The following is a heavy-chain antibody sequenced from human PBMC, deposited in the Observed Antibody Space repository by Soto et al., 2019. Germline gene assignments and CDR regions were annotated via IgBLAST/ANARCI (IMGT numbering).Heavy chain of an antibody. V-gene: IGHV1-8*01. CDR2: MNPNSGNT. CDR1: GYTFTSYD. J-gene: IGHJ3*02. CDR3: ARGRRYYDYIWGSFQKEGGDAFDI. Sequence: ASVKVSCKASGYTFTSYDINWVRQATGQGLEWMGWMNPNSGNTGYAQKFQGRVTMTRNTSISTAYMELSSLRSEDTAVYYCARGRRYYDYIWGSFQKEGGDAFDIWGKGTMVTVSS. D-gene: IGHD3-16*01.